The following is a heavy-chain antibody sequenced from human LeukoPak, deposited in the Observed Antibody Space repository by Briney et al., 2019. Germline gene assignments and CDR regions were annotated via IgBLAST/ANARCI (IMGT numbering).Heavy chain of an antibody. CDR1: GFTFSHYS. CDR2: ISSSSTII. D-gene: IGHD1-26*01. CDR3: AKGGSSFLYYYYGMDV. Sequence: GGSLRLSCAASGFTFSHYSMNWVRQAPGKGLEWVSYISSSSTIIYYADSVKGRFTISRDNAKNSLYLQMNSLRAEDTAVYYCAKGGSSFLYYYYGMDVWGQGTTVTVSS. J-gene: IGHJ6*02. V-gene: IGHV3-48*01.